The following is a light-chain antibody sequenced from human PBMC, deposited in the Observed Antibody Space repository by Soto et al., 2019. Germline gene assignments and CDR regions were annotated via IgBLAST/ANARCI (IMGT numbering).Light chain of an antibody. CDR2: CAS. Sequence: EIVLTQSPGTLSLSPGESATLACRASQRVSSSYVAWYQQKPGQAPRLLIYCASSRATGIPDRFSGSGSGTDFTLTISRLEPEDFAVYFCQRYGSLPPFTFGQGTKVEI. J-gene: IGKJ2*01. CDR3: QRYGSLPPFT. CDR1: QRVSSSY. V-gene: IGKV3-20*01.